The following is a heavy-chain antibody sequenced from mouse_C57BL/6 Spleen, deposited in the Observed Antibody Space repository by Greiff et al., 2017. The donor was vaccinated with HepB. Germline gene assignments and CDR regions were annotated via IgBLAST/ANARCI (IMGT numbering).Heavy chain of an antibody. J-gene: IGHJ2*01. Sequence: QVQLQQSGAELVRPGASVTLSCKASGYTFTDYEMHWVKQTPVHGLEWIGAIDPETGGTAYNQKFKGKAILTADKSSSTAYMELRSLTSEDSAVYYCTRFRLHYYGLDYWGQGTTLTGSS. CDR1: GYTFTDYE. V-gene: IGHV1-15*01. CDR2: IDPETGGT. CDR3: TRFRLHYYGLDY. D-gene: IGHD1-2*01.